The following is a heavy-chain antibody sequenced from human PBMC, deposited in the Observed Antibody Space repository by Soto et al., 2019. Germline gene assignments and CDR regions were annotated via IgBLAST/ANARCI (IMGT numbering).Heavy chain of an antibody. Sequence: QLQLQESGPGLVKPSETLSLACTVSGGSITTTTYYWVWIRPPPGKGLEWIGSIYYSGSTYYNPSLKRRLTMSLDTSKNQFSLEPSSVTASDTAVYYCARHDEWGIYWGQGTLVTVSS. D-gene: IGHD3-16*01. CDR2: IYYSGST. J-gene: IGHJ4*02. V-gene: IGHV4-39*01. CDR3: ARHDEWGIY. CDR1: GGSITTTTYY.